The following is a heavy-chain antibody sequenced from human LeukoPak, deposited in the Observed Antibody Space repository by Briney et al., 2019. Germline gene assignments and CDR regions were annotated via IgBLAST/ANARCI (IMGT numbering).Heavy chain of an antibody. CDR2: ISGSGGTT. CDR1: GITLSNYG. D-gene: IGHD3-22*01. Sequence: GGSLRLSCAVSGITLSNYGMSWVRQAPGKGLEWFAGISGSGGTTNYADSVKGRFTISRDNPKNTLYLQMNSLRAEDTAVYFCAKRGVVIRVILVGFHREAYYFDSWGQGALVTVSS. J-gene: IGHJ4*02. CDR3: AKRGVVIRVILVGFHREAYYFDS. V-gene: IGHV3-23*01.